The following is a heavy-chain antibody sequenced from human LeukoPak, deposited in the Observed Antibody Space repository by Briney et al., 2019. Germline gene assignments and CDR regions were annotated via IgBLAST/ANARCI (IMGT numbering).Heavy chain of an antibody. J-gene: IGHJ4*02. V-gene: IGHV6-1*01. CDR3: GREGGSVAD. D-gene: IGHD3-16*01. Sequence: SQTLSLTCAISGDSVSSNSAAWTWIRQSPSRGLEWLGRTYYRSKWYNDYAISVKSRITINPDTSKNQSSLQLNSVTPEDTAVYYCGREGGSVADWGQGTLVTVSS. CDR1: GDSVSSNSAA. CDR2: TYYRSKWYN.